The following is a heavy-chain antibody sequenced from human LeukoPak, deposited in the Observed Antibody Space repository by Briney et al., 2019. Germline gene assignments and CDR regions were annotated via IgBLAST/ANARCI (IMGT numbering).Heavy chain of an antibody. V-gene: IGHV3-7*05. Sequence: GGSLRLSCAASGFTFSNYWMIWVRQAPGKGLEWVGNIKQDGSEKRYADSVRGRFSISRDNAQTSLYLQMNSLRAEDTAVYYCARASDPWLQLTWGQGTLVSVSS. CDR1: GFTFSNYW. D-gene: IGHD5-24*01. CDR3: ARASDPWLQLT. J-gene: IGHJ5*02. CDR2: IKQDGSEK.